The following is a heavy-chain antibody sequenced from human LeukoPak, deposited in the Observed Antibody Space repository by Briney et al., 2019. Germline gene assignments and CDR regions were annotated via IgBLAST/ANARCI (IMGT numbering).Heavy chain of an antibody. Sequence: GGSLRLSCAASGFTFSSYSMNWVRQAPGKGLEWVSSISSSSSTIYYADSVKGRFTISRDNAKNSLYLQMNSLRAEDTAVYYCAREGDFWRQFDYWGQGTLVTVSS. J-gene: IGHJ4*02. CDR1: GFTFSSYS. CDR3: AREGDFWRQFDY. CDR2: ISSSSSTI. D-gene: IGHD3-3*01. V-gene: IGHV3-48*01.